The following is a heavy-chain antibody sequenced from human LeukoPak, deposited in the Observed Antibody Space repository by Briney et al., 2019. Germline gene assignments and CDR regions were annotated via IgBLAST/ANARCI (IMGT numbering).Heavy chain of an antibody. V-gene: IGHV4-30-4*01. D-gene: IGHD2-2*01. CDR1: GDSVSTTGYY. CDR3: ARVGYCSSASCYSPGAFDI. CDR2: IYDSGNT. J-gene: IGHJ3*02. Sequence: SQTLSLTCTVSGDSVSTTGYYWTWIRQPPGRGLEWIGYIYDSGNTYYNPPLKSRVTISVNTSNNQVSLKLRSVTAADTAVYYCARVGYCSSASCYSPGAFDIWGQGTMVTLFS.